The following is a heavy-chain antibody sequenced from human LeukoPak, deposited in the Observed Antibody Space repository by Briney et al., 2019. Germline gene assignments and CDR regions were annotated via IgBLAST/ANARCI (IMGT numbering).Heavy chain of an antibody. CDR3: ARGIAAALSWYFDY. CDR1: GGSFSGYY. D-gene: IGHD6-13*01. CDR2: IYYSGST. Sequence: SETLSLTCAVYGGSFSGYYWSWIRQPPGKGLEWIGYIYYSGSTNYNPSLKSRVTISADTSNNQFSLKLSSVTAADTAVYYCARGIAAALSWYFDYWGQGTLVTVSS. J-gene: IGHJ4*02. V-gene: IGHV4-59*12.